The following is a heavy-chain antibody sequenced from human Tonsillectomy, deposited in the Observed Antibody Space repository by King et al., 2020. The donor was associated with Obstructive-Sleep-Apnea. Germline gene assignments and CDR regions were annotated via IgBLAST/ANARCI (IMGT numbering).Heavy chain of an antibody. D-gene: IGHD3-22*01. CDR1: GLTFSSHA. J-gene: IGHJ4*02. CDR3: AREDSLGYSTGYPIDY. Sequence: QVQLVESGGGVVQPGRSLRLSCAASGLTFSSHAMHWVRQAPGKGLEWVAFMSYDGSNKYYADSVKGRFTVSRDNSKNTLYLQMNSLRAEDTAVYYCAREDSLGYSTGYPIDYWGQGTLVTVSS. CDR2: MSYDGSNK. V-gene: IGHV3-30*04.